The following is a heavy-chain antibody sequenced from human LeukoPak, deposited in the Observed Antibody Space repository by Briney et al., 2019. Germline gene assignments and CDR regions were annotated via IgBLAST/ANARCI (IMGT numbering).Heavy chain of an antibody. V-gene: IGHV4-39*01. D-gene: IGHD3-3*01. CDR2: IYYSGST. CDR3: ALRDGYYRLYFDY. J-gene: IGHJ4*02. CDR1: GGSISSSSYC. Sequence: KSSETLSLTCTVSGGSISSSSYCWGWIRQPPGKGLEWIGSIYYSGSTYYNPSLKSRVTISVDTSKNQFSLKLSSVTAADTAVYYWALRDGYYRLYFDYWGQGTLVTVSS.